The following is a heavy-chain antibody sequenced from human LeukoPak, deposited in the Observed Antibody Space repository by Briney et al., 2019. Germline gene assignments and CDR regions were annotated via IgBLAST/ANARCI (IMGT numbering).Heavy chain of an antibody. CDR2: ISSSSSYI. D-gene: IGHD1-26*01. V-gene: IGHV3-21*01. Sequence: GGSLRLSCAASGFTFSSYSMNWVRQAPGKGLEWVSSISSSSSYIYYADSVKGRFTISRDNAKNSLYLQMNSLRAEDTAVYYCARDRGGGSYWDAFDIWGQGTMVTVSS. J-gene: IGHJ3*02. CDR3: ARDRGGGSYWDAFDI. CDR1: GFTFSSYS.